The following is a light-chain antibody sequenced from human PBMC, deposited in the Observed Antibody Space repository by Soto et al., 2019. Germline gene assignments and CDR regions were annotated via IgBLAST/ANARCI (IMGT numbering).Light chain of an antibody. Sequence: DIVMTQSPLSLPVTPGEPASISCRSSQSLLHSNGYNYLDWYLQKPGQSPQLLIYLGSNRASGVPSMFSGRGSGKDFPLKSSREEAEYVGVYYCMQALHTKTFGQGTKLEIK. CDR3: MQALHTKT. J-gene: IGKJ2*01. CDR1: QSLLHSNGYNY. V-gene: IGKV2-28*01. CDR2: LGS.